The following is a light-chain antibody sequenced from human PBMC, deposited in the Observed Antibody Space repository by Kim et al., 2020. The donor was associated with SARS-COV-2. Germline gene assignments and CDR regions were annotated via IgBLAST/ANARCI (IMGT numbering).Light chain of an antibody. CDR3: CSYAGDNTLL. J-gene: IGLJ3*02. CDR1: SSDVGKYNL. CDR2: DVS. Sequence: GQSITISCTGTSSDVGKYNLVSWYQQSPGKAPKFILYDVSKRPSGVSTRFSGSKSANTASLTISGLQAEDEADYFCCSYAGDNTLLFGGGTQLTVL. V-gene: IGLV2-23*02.